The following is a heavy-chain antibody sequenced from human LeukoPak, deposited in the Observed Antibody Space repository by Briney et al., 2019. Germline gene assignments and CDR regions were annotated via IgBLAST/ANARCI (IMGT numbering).Heavy chain of an antibody. CDR3: IRDCPYYSSGFAFDI. J-gene: IGHJ3*02. CDR1: GFTFGDYA. V-gene: IGHV3-49*03. D-gene: IGHD3-22*01. CDR2: IRSKAHGGTP. Sequence: GGSLRLSCTASGFTFGDYAMSWFRQAPGKGLEWVGFIRSKAHGGTPDYAASVKGRFTISRDDSKSIAYLQMNSLKTEDTAVYYCIRDCPYYSSGFAFDIWGQGTMVTVSS.